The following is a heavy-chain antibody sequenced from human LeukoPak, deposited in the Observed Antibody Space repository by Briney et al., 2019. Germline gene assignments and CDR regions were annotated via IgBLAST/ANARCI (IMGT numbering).Heavy chain of an antibody. CDR1: GYTFTSYG. CDR3: ARLTTTRWYSYFDF. D-gene: IGHD1-26*01. Sequence: ASVKVSCKASGYTFTSYGISWVRQAPGQGLEWMGFIKPSEGSTVYARQFQGRLTMTRDTSTNTVFVELSSLTSEDTAVYYCARLTTTRWYSYFDFWGQGTLVTVSS. J-gene: IGHJ4*02. V-gene: IGHV1-46*01. CDR2: IKPSEGST.